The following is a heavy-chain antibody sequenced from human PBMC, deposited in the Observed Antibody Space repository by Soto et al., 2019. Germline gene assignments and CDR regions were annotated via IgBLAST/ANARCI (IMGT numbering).Heavy chain of an antibody. J-gene: IGHJ5*02. CDR3: ARVLRGVVNWFDP. V-gene: IGHV1-18*01. CDR2: IATYNSNK. D-gene: IGHD3-10*01. Sequence: HLVQSGPEVKQPGASVTVSCKTSGDTFTNFGLSWVRQAPGQGLEWMGWIATYNSNKNYAQKFQGRLTLTTDTSKSTAYMELKSLGYDDTAVYYCARVLRGVVNWFDPWGQGTLVTVSS. CDR1: GDTFTNFG.